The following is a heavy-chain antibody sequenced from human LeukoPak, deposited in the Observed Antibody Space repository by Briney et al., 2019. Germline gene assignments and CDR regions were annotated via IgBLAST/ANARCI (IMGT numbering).Heavy chain of an antibody. CDR2: LNQDGSEK. J-gene: IGHJ6*03. CDR1: GLTFSRYW. V-gene: IGHV3-7*01. D-gene: IGHD1-14*01. CDR3: AKLTRGYYYYMDV. Sequence: PGGSLRLSCAASGLTFSRYWMSWVRQPPGKGLEWVANLNQDGSEKHYVDSGKGRFTIYRDNTKNSLYLQMNSLRGEDTAVYYCAKLTRGYYYYMDVWGKGTTVTVSS.